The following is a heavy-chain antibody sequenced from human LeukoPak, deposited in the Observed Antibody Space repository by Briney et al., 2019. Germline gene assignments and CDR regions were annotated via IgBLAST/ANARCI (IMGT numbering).Heavy chain of an antibody. CDR2: IYSGGST. Sequence: GGSLRLSCAASGFTVSSNYMSWVRQAPGKGLEWVSVIYSGGSTYYADSVKGRFTISRDNSKNTLYLQMNSLRAEDTAVYYCARNLAAAEGYYYYYMDVWGKGTTVTVSS. V-gene: IGHV3-53*01. CDR3: ARNLAAAEGYYYYYMDV. CDR1: GFTVSSNY. D-gene: IGHD6-13*01. J-gene: IGHJ6*03.